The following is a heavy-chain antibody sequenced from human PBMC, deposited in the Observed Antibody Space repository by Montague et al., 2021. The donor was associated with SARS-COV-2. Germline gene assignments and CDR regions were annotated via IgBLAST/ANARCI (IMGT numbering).Heavy chain of an antibody. CDR2: ISYDGSNK. CDR3: ARDRGMITFGGVIVIDGMDV. J-gene: IGHJ6*02. Sequence: SLRLSCSASGFTFSSYAMHWVRQAPGKGLEWVAVISYDGSNKYYXDSVKGRFTISRDNSKNTLYLQMNSLRAEDTAVYYCARDRGMITFGGVIVIDGMDVWGQGTTVTASS. CDR1: GFTFSSYA. D-gene: IGHD3-16*02. V-gene: IGHV3-30-3*01.